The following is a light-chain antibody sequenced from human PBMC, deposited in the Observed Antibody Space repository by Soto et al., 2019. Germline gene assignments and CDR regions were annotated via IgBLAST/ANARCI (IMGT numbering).Light chain of an antibody. CDR2: AAS. J-gene: IGKJ2*01. Sequence: DIQMTQSPSSLSVSVGDRVTITCRASQSITNYLNWYQQKPGKAPKLLVYAASSLQSGVPSRFNANGSGTDFTLTISSLQPEDFATYYCQQSDSYPYTFGQGTKLEIK. CDR1: QSITNY. CDR3: QQSDSYPYT. V-gene: IGKV1-39*01.